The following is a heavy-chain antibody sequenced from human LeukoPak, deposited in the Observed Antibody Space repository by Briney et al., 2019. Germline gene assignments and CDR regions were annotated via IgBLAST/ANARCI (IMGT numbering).Heavy chain of an antibody. CDR3: ARGAPDDFWSGYYYYYYGMDV. J-gene: IGHJ6*02. CDR1: GYTFTSYY. D-gene: IGHD3-3*01. V-gene: IGHV1-46*01. Sequence: GASVKVSCKASGYTFTSYYMHWVRQAPGQGLEWMGIINPSGGSTSYAQKFQGRVTMTRDTSTSTVYMELSSLRSEGTAVYYCARGAPDDFWSGYYYYYYGMDVWGQGTTVTVSS. CDR2: INPSGGST.